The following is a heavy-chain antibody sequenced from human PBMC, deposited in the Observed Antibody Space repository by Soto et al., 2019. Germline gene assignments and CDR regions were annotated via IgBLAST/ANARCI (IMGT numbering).Heavy chain of an antibody. CDR3: ASVWPEGDSRYYYSGLDV. V-gene: IGHV3-21*01. CDR2: IGAGGDFI. D-gene: IGHD2-21*02. J-gene: IGHJ6*02. Sequence: EVQLVESGGDLVKPGGSLRLSCVASGFNFNNYIMNWVRRAPGKGLEWVSSIGAGGDFIYYADSVRGRFTISRDNARNSLHLQMASLTAGDTAVYYCASVWPEGDSRYYYSGLDVWGQGTTVTVSS. CDR1: GFNFNNYI.